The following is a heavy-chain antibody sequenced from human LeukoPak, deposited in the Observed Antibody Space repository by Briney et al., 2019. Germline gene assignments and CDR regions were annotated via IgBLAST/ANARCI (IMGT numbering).Heavy chain of an antibody. CDR1: GFTFSSYS. V-gene: IGHV3-23*01. J-gene: IGHJ1*01. CDR2: ISGSGGST. D-gene: IGHD3-22*01. Sequence: PGGSLRLSCAASGFTFSSYSMNWVRQAPGKGLEWVSAISGSGGSTYYADSVKGRFTISRDNSKNTLYLQMNSLRAEDTAVYYCAKARYYDSSGPPSFQHWGQGTLVTVSS. CDR3: AKARYYDSSGPPSFQH.